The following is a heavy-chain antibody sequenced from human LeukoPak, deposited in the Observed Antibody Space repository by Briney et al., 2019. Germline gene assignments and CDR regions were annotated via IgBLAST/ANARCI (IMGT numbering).Heavy chain of an antibody. V-gene: IGHV5-51*01. J-gene: IGHJ3*02. D-gene: IGHD3-22*01. CDR2: IYPGDSDT. CDR1: GYSFTSYW. CDR3: ARHHYYYDSSGYYYGAFDI. Sequence: GESLKISCKGSGYSFTSYWIGWVRQMPGKGLEWMGIIYPGDSDTRYSPSSQGQVTISADKSISTAYLQWSSLKASDTAMYYCARHHYYYDSSGYYYGAFDIWGQGTMVTVSS.